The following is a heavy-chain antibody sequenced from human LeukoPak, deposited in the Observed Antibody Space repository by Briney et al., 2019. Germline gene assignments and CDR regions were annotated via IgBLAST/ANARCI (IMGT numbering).Heavy chain of an antibody. Sequence: GGSLRLSCAASGFSFSYYGMHWVRQAPGKGLEWVSFISFDGSITYNADSVKGRLTISRDNSKNTVYLQMNSLRAEDTAVYYCASDGYDTARGDYWGQGTLVTVSS. J-gene: IGHJ4*02. D-gene: IGHD5-18*01. V-gene: IGHV3-30*03. CDR3: ASDGYDTARGDY. CDR1: GFSFSYYG. CDR2: ISFDGSIT.